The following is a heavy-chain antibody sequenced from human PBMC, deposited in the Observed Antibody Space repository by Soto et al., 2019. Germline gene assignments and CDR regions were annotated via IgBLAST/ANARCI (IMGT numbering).Heavy chain of an antibody. Sequence: QLQLQESGSGLVKPSQTLSLTCAVSGGSISSGVYSWSWIRQPPGKGLEWIGYIYHGSTYYNPSLKRRATLTVDRSTNHFYLKLSSVTAADTDVYYCARYLSAGSLHGQAYYYGMDVWGQGTTVTVSS. CDR3: ARYLSAGSLHGQAYYYGMDV. CDR1: GGSISSGVYS. J-gene: IGHJ6*02. CDR2: IYHGST. D-gene: IGHD2-15*01. V-gene: IGHV4-30-2*01.